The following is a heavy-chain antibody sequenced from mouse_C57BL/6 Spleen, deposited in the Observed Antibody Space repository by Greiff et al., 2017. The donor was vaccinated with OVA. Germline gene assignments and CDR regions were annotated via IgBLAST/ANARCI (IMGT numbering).Heavy chain of an antibody. V-gene: IGHV1-52*01. CDR2: IDPSDSET. CDR1: GYTFTSYW. Sequence: QVQLQQPGAELVRPGSSVKLSCKASGYTFTSYWMHWVKQRPIQGLEWIGNIDPSDSETNSNQKFKDKATLTVDKSSISAYMQLSSLTSEDSAVYYCARWDSSGYPLMDYWGQGTSVTVSS. D-gene: IGHD3-2*02. CDR3: ARWDSSGYPLMDY. J-gene: IGHJ4*01.